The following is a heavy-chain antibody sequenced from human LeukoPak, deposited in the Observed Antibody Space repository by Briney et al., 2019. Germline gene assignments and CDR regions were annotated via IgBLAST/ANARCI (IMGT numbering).Heavy chain of an antibody. D-gene: IGHD2-8*02. CDR1: GFTFSNYW. Sequence: GSLRLSCAASGFTFSNYWMHWVRQAPGKGLVWVTRINTDGSTTSYADSVEGRFTISRDNAKNTLYLQMNSLRAEDTAVYYCVRVSTGKYYFDSWGQGTLVTVSS. J-gene: IGHJ4*02. CDR3: VRVSTGKYYFDS. CDR2: INTDGSTT. V-gene: IGHV3-74*01.